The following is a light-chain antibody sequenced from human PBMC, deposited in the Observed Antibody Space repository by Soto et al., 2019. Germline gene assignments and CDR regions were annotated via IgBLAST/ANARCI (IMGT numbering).Light chain of an antibody. Sequence: PPASATPGQRVTISCSGTNSNIGSNTIAWYQQLPGTAPKRLIHSNNQRPSGVPDRFSASKSGTSASLAISGLQSEDEADYYCATWDDSLNGYVFGTGTKVTVL. J-gene: IGLJ1*01. CDR2: SNN. CDR1: NSNIGSNT. V-gene: IGLV1-44*01. CDR3: ATWDDSLNGYV.